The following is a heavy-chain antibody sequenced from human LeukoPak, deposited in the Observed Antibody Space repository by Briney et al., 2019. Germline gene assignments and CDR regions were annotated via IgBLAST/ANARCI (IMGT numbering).Heavy chain of an antibody. J-gene: IGHJ6*02. CDR3: ARVVPAAAPYYYYGMDV. V-gene: IGHV4-59*01. CDR2: IYYSGST. Sequence: PSETLSLTCTVSGGSISSYYWSWIRQPPGKGLEWIGYIYYSGSTNYNPSLKSRVTISVDTSKNQFSLKLSSVTAAGTAVYYCARVVPAAAPYYYYGMDVWGQGTTVTVSS. D-gene: IGHD2-2*01. CDR1: GGSISSYY.